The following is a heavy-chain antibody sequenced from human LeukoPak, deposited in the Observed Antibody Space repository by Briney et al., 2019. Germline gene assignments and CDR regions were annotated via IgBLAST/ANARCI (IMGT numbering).Heavy chain of an antibody. CDR1: GFTFSSDG. CDR3: AREQYYYDSSGYYSFGEFDY. D-gene: IGHD3-22*01. V-gene: IGHV3-30*02. J-gene: IGHJ4*02. CDR2: IRYDGSNR. Sequence: GGSLRLSCEASGFTFSSDGMHWVRQAPGKGLEWVSFIRYDGSNRDYADFVKGRFTISRDNAKNSLYLQMNSRRAEDTAVYYCAREQYYYDSSGYYSFGEFDYWGQGTLVTVSS.